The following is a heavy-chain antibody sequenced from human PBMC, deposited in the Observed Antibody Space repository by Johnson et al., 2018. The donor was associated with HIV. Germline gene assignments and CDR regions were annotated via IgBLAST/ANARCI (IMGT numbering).Heavy chain of an antibody. D-gene: IGHD3-10*01. CDR2: IRYDGSNK. Sequence: QMLLVESGGGVVQPGRSLRLSCAASGFSFSSYGMHWVRQAPGKGLEWVAVIRYDGSNKYYADSVKGRFTISRDNSENTLYLQMNSLRAEDTAVYYCARGVDGAFDIWGQGTMVTVSS. CDR3: ARGVDGAFDI. CDR1: GFSFSSYG. J-gene: IGHJ3*02. V-gene: IGHV3-33*08.